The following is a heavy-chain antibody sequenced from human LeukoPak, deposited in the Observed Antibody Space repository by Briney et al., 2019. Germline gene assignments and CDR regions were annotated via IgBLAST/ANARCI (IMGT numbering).Heavy chain of an antibody. CDR3: ASGRNKAYCGGDCAFDI. CDR2: IYYSGSI. CDR1: GGSISSYY. V-gene: IGHV4-59*01. Sequence: SETLSLTCTVSGGSISSYYWSWIRQPPGKGLEWIAYIYYSGSINYNPSLKSRVTISVDTSKNQFSLKLSSVTAADTAVYYCASGRNKAYCGGDCAFDIWGQGTLVTVSS. D-gene: IGHD2-21*01. J-gene: IGHJ4*02.